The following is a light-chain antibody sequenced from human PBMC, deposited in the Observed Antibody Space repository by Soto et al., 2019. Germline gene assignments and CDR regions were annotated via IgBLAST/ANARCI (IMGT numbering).Light chain of an antibody. J-gene: IGKJ1*01. CDR3: QQRSNWSWT. CDR1: QSVSSY. Sequence: EIVLTQSPATRSLSPGERATLSGRASQSVSSYLAWYQQKPGQAPRLLIYDASNRATGIPARFSGSGSGTDFTLTISSLEPEDFAVYYCQQRSNWSWTFGQGTKVEIK. CDR2: DAS. V-gene: IGKV3-11*01.